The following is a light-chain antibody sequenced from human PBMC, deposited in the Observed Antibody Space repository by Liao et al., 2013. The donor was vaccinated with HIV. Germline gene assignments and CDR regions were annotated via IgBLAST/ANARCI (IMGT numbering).Light chain of an antibody. J-gene: IGLJ2*01. V-gene: IGLV3-21*01. Sequence: SYELTQPPSVSVAPGETARITCGENNIGSKSVHWYQQKPGQAPLLVINYDTDRPSGIPERFSGSNSGNTATLTISGTQAMDEADYYCQAWDSSLRVFGGGTKLTV. CDR1: NIGSKS. CDR2: YDT. CDR3: QAWDSSLRV.